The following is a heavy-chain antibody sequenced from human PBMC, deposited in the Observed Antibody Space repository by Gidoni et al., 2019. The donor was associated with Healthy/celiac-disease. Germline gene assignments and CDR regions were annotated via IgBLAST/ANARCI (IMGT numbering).Heavy chain of an antibody. CDR2: IYSGGST. CDR1: GFLVSSND. J-gene: IGHJ5*02. V-gene: IGHV3-53*02. CDR3: ARNSDFWRGGWFDP. D-gene: IGHD3-3*01. Sequence: EVQLVETGGGFIQPGGSLRLSCAYSGFLVSSNDMSWVHQAPGKGLEWVSDIYSGGSTYYADSVKGRFTISIDNSKNTLYLQMNSLRAEDTAVYYCARNSDFWRGGWFDPWGQGTLVTVSS.